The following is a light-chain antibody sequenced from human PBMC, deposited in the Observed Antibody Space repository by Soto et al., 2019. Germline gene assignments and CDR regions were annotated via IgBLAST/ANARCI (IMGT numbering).Light chain of an antibody. CDR3: QQYDNLPLT. Sequence: RVMTQSPAALSVSPGERATLSCLDSQSVGSNLAWYQQEPGQAPRLLIFGASSRATGVPARFSGSGSGTEFTLTINSLQYEDFAVYFCQQYDNLPLTFGPGTKVDIK. CDR1: QSVGSN. V-gene: IGKV3-15*01. J-gene: IGKJ3*01. CDR2: GAS.